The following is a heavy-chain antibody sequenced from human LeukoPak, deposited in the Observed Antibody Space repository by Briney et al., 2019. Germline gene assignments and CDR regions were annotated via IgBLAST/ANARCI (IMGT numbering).Heavy chain of an antibody. CDR3: ARDLPPMVRGVSDWFDP. CDR2: ISAYNGNT. Sequence: ASVKVSCKASGYTFTSYGISWVRQAPGQGLEWMGWISAYNGNTNYAQKLQGRVTMTTDTSTSTAHMELRSLRSDDTAVYYCARDLPPMVRGVSDWFDPWGQGTLVTVSS. D-gene: IGHD3-10*01. CDR1: GYTFTSYG. V-gene: IGHV1-18*01. J-gene: IGHJ5*02.